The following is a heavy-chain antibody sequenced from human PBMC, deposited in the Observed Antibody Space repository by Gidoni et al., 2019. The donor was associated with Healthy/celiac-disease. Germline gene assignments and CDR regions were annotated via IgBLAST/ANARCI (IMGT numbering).Heavy chain of an antibody. J-gene: IGHJ6*03. CDR2: IIPIFGTA. D-gene: IGHD5-18*01. Sequence: QVQLVQSGAEVKKPGSSVKVSCKASGGTFSSYAISWVRQAPGQGLEWMGGIIPIFGTANYAQKFQGRVTITADKSTSTAYMELSSLRSEDTAVYYCARDSSVDTAIIVDYYYYMDVWGKGTTVTVSS. CDR1: GGTFSSYA. V-gene: IGHV1-69*06. CDR3: ARDSSVDTAIIVDYYYYMDV.